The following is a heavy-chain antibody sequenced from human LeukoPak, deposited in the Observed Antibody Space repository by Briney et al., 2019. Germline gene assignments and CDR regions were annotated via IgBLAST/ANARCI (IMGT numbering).Heavy chain of an antibody. CDR2: ISSSGGST. J-gene: IGHJ4*02. CDR3: AKGPGYSSGWYYLY. Sequence: PGGSLRLSCAASGFTFSKSAMTWVRQAPGKGLEWVSSISSSGGSTYYVDSGKGRFTISRDNSKNTLYLQMNSLRAEDTAVYYCAKGPGYSSGWYYLYWGQGTLVTVSS. V-gene: IGHV3-23*01. CDR1: GFTFSKSA. D-gene: IGHD6-19*01.